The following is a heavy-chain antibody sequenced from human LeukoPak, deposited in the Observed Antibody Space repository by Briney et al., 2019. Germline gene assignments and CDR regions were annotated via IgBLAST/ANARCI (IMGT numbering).Heavy chain of an antibody. V-gene: IGHV3-53*01. J-gene: IGHJ4*02. CDR2: LYTGGET. CDR3: ARGFAPVYNFGVFDY. D-gene: IGHD5-18*01. Sequence: PGGSLRLSCAASGFSVSDNYMIWVRQAPGKGLEWVSLLYTGGETNYADSVKGRFTMSRDTSKNTVSLQMNSLRAEDTAVYYCARGFAPVYNFGVFDYWGQGTLVSVSS. CDR1: GFSVSDNY.